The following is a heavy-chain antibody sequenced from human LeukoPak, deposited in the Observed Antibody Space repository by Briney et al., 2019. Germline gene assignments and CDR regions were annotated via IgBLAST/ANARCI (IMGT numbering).Heavy chain of an antibody. CDR2: IYYSGGA. Sequence: SEGLSVTCAVSGGSISSYYWSWVWEPPGEGLEWGWYIYYSGGANYNPSLKSRVSLSVEASNNQFCLKLSCVTAADTAVYYCARGLSYYDFWSGYYKGINWFDPWGQGTLVTVSS. J-gene: IGHJ5*02. V-gene: IGHV4-59*01. D-gene: IGHD3-3*01. CDR1: GGSISSYY. CDR3: ARGLSYYDFWSGYYKGINWFDP.